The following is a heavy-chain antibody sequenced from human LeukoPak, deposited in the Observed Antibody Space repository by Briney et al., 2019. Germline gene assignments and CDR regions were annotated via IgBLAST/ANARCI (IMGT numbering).Heavy chain of an antibody. CDR3: ARKDSSPRTFDY. J-gene: IGHJ4*02. CDR1: GFTFSDYY. Sequence: GGSLRLSCAASGFTFSDYYMSWIRQAPGKGLEWVANIKEDGSEKNYVDSVKGRFTISRDNAKNSLYLQMNSLRAEDTAVYYCARKDSSPRTFDYWGQGTLVTVSS. V-gene: IGHV3-7*01. D-gene: IGHD3-22*01. CDR2: IKEDGSEK.